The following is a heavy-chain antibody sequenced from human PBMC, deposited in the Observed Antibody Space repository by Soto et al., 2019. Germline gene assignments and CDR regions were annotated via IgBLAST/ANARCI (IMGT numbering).Heavy chain of an antibody. CDR3: AGKYSNWFDP. Sequence: QVQLQESGPGLVKPSETLSLTCTVSGGSISSYYWSWIRQPPGKGLEWIGYIYYSGSTNYNPSLTXXVXIXXDTPKNQFSLKLRSVAAADTAVYYCAGKYSNWFDPWGQGTLVTVSS. D-gene: IGHD1-26*01. J-gene: IGHJ5*02. CDR1: GGSISSYY. CDR2: IYYSGST. V-gene: IGHV4-59*08.